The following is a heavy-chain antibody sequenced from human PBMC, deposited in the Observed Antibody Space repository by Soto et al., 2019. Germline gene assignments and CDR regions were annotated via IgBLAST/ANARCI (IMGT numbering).Heavy chain of an antibody. CDR1: GYTFTSHD. V-gene: IGHV1-8*01. J-gene: IGHJ5*02. Sequence: QVQLVQSGAEVKKPGASVKVSCKASGYTFTSHDINWMRQTTGQGLEWMGWMNPHSGHTNYAQKFQGRVTMTRDTSISTAYMELTNLRSEDTAIYYCASDMSTTWGQGTLVTVSS. CDR3: ASDMSTT. CDR2: MNPHSGHT. D-gene: IGHD3-16*01.